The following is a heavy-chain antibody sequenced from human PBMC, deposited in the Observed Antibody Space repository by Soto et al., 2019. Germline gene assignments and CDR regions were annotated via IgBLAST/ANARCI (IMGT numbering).Heavy chain of an antibody. CDR2: IIPIFGTA. V-gene: IGHV1-69*13. Sequence: ASVKVSCKASGGTFSSYAISWMRQAPGQGLEWMGGIIPIFGTANYAQKFQGRVTITADESTSTAYMELSSLRSEDTAVYYCARDHCSSTSCYYYYYGMDVWGQGTTVTVSS. J-gene: IGHJ6*02. D-gene: IGHD2-2*01. CDR1: GGTFSSYA. CDR3: ARDHCSSTSCYYYYYGMDV.